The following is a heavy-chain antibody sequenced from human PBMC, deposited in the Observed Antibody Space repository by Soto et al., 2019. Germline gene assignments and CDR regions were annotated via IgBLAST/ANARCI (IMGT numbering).Heavy chain of an antibody. Sequence: ASVKVSCKASGYTITAHLLHWVRQAPGQGLEWMGWIDPRSGGTVYEQKFQGRVTMTRDTSISTVYMDLSGLTSDDTALYYCATDDYGIFPYWGQGSLVTVSS. CDR1: GYTITAHL. CDR2: IDPRSGGT. V-gene: IGHV1-2*02. J-gene: IGHJ4*02. CDR3: ATDDYGIFPY. D-gene: IGHD3-10*01.